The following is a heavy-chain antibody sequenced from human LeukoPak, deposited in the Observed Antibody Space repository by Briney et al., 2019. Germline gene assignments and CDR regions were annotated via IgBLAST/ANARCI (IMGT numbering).Heavy chain of an antibody. CDR2: ISGSGGST. J-gene: IGHJ4*02. CDR1: GFTFSSYA. CDR3: AKHTAVAGRRVLEY. Sequence: GGSLRLSCAASGFTFSSYAMSWVRQAPGKGLEWVSTISGSGGSTYYADSVKGRFTISRDNSKNTLYLQMDSLSAEDTAVYYCAKHTAVAGRRVLEYWGQGTLVTVSS. D-gene: IGHD6-19*01. V-gene: IGHV3-23*01.